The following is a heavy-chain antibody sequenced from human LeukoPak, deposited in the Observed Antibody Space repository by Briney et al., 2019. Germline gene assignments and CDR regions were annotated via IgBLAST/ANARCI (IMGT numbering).Heavy chain of an antibody. Sequence: GGSLRLSCAASGFTFSSYAMSWVRQAPGKGLEWVSAISGSGGSTYYADSVKGRFTISRDNSKNTLYLQMNSLRAEDTAVYYCGKEDQFLGYCSSTSCYIPHNLPDYWGQGTLVTVSS. CDR2: ISGSGGST. J-gene: IGHJ4*02. CDR3: GKEDQFLGYCSSTSCYIPHNLPDY. V-gene: IGHV3-23*01. D-gene: IGHD2-2*02. CDR1: GFTFSSYA.